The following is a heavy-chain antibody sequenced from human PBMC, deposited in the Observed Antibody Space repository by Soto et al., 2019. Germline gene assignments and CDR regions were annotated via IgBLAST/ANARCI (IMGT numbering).Heavy chain of an antibody. CDR2: INAGNGNT. D-gene: IGHD6-13*01. V-gene: IGHV1-3*01. J-gene: IGHJ6*02. CDR1: ENTLTTYV. Sequence: ASVKVSCKASENTLTTYVIHWVRQAPGQRLEWMGWINAGNGNTKYSQNFQGRVTITRDASARTAYMELSILRSQDTAGYYCATSTIDTSTWKRSFFGMDVWGQGSTVTVSS. CDR3: ATSTIDTSTWKRSFFGMDV.